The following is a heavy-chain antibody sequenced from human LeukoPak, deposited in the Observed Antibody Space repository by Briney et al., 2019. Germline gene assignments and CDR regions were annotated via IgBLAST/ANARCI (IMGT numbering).Heavy chain of an antibody. V-gene: IGHV4-59*12. CDR2: IYDSGST. D-gene: IGHD6-6*01. J-gene: IGHJ4*02. CDR3: ARGLRQLVRSWHY. CDR1: GGSISSYY. Sequence: SETLSLTCTVSGGSISSYYWSWIRQPPGKGLEWIGYIYDSGSTNYNPSLKSRVTISVDTSKNQFSLKLSSVTAADTAVYYCARGLRQLVRSWHYWGQGTLVTVSS.